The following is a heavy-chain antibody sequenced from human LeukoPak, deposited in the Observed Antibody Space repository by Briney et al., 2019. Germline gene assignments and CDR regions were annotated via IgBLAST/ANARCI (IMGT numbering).Heavy chain of an antibody. V-gene: IGHV3-23*01. J-gene: IGHJ4*02. CDR1: GFTFSDYY. CDR3: AKDDPSGPRGY. Sequence: GGSLGLSCAASGFTFSDYYMSWVRQAPGKGLEWVSAISGSGGSTYYADSVKGRFTISRDNSKNTLYLQMNSLRAEDTAVYYCAKDDPSGPRGYWGQGNLVTVSS. D-gene: IGHD3-10*01. CDR2: ISGSGGST.